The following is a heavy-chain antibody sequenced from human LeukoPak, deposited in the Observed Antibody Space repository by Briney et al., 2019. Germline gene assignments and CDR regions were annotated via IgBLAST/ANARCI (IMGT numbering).Heavy chain of an antibody. D-gene: IGHD1-1*01. Sequence: PSGTLSLTCTVSGCSVSSGSYYWSWIRPPRGKGLEWFGYIYCSGSTNYNPSLKSRVTISVDTSKNQFSLKLSSVTAADTAVYYCARDTGGGWNVDWGQGTLVTVSS. V-gene: IGHV4-61*01. CDR1: GCSVSSGSYY. CDR3: ARDTGGGWNVD. CDR2: IYCSGST. J-gene: IGHJ4*02.